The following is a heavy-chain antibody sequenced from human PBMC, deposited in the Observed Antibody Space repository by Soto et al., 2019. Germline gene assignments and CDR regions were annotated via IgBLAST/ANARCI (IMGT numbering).Heavy chain of an antibody. D-gene: IGHD4-17*01. CDR1: GFTFSRYT. Sequence: TGGSLRLSCAASGFTFSRYTMSWVRQAPGKGLEWVSAVSGSGSSTYYADSVKGRFTISRDNSKNTLYLQMNSLRAEDTAVYYCAKDVEMTTVTTSDFWGQGTLVTVS. CDR3: AKDVEMTTVTTSDF. J-gene: IGHJ4*02. V-gene: IGHV3-23*01. CDR2: VSGSGSST.